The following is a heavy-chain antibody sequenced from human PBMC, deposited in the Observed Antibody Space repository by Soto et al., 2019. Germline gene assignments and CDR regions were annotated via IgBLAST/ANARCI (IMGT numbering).Heavy chain of an antibody. CDR3: ARDLAAGAL. D-gene: IGHD6-13*01. V-gene: IGHV1-46*01. J-gene: IGHJ4*02. Sequence: GASVKVSCKASGYTFINYYIHWVRQAPGQGLEWMAIINPMGGSTNYAQEFQGRVTLTSDTSTSTVYMELSSLRFEDTALFYCARDLAAGALWGQGTLVTASS. CDR2: INPMGGST. CDR1: GYTFINYY.